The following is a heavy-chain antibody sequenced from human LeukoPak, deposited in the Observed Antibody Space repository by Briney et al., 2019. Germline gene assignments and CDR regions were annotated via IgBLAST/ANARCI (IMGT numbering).Heavy chain of an antibody. D-gene: IGHD2-2*01. Sequence: PGGSLRLSCAASGFTFSSYNMDWVRQAPGKGLEWVSFIDSSSRYIYQADSVKGRFTISRDNAKSSVFLKVNSLRAEDTAVYYCARVGGHCTSTSCPPPDYWGQGTLVTVSS. J-gene: IGHJ4*02. CDR1: GFTFSSYN. V-gene: IGHV3-21*01. CDR2: IDSSSRYI. CDR3: ARVGGHCTSTSCPPPDY.